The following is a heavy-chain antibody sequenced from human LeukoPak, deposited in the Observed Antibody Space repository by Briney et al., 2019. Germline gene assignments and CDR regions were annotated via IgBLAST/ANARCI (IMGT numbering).Heavy chain of an antibody. D-gene: IGHD3-22*01. Sequence: GGSLRLSSAASGFTFSSYGMHWVRQAPGKGLEWVAFIRYDGSNKYYADSVKGRFTISRDNSKNTLYLQMNSLRAEDTAVYYCAKGPGRYDSSGYPEAFDIWGQGTMVTVSS. CDR3: AKGPGRYDSSGYPEAFDI. CDR1: GFTFSSYG. CDR2: IRYDGSNK. V-gene: IGHV3-30*02. J-gene: IGHJ3*02.